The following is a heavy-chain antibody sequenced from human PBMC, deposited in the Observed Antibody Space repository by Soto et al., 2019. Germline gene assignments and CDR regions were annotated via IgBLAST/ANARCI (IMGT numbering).Heavy chain of an antibody. CDR1: GFTFSSYA. CDR3: AKELPLIVVVVAAHPFDY. CDR2: ISGSGGST. J-gene: IGHJ4*02. V-gene: IGHV3-23*01. Sequence: GGSLRLSCAASGFTFSSYAMSWVRQAPGKGLEWVSAISGSGGSTYYADSVKGRFTISRDNSKNTLYLQMNSLRAEDTAVYYCAKELPLIVVVVAAHPFDYWGQGTLVTVSS. D-gene: IGHD2-15*01.